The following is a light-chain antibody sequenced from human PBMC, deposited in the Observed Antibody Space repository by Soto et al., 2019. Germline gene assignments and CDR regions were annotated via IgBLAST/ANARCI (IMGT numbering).Light chain of an antibody. CDR3: SSYSATNTLV. CDR1: SSDVGDYPY. Sequence: QSVLTQPASVSGSPGQSITISCTGTSSDVGDYPYVSWYQQHPGEAPKLIIYEVTNRPSGVTSRFSGSKSENTASLSISGLQAEDEADYYCSSYSATNTLVFGGGTKLTVL. V-gene: IGLV2-14*01. J-gene: IGLJ1*01. CDR2: EVT.